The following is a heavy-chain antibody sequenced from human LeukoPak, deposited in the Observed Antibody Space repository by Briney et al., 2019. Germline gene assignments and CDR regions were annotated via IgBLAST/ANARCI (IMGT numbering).Heavy chain of an antibody. Sequence: GGSLRLSCAASGFTFSTYGMHWVRQAPGKGLEWVAVVRYDGSNKYYADFVKGRFTISRDNSKNTLYLQMNSLRGEDTAVYYCATSFGPVIAAAGTGADWGQGTLVTVSS. J-gene: IGHJ4*02. D-gene: IGHD6-13*01. CDR3: ATSFGPVIAAAGTGAD. CDR2: VRYDGSNK. CDR1: GFTFSTYG. V-gene: IGHV3-30*02.